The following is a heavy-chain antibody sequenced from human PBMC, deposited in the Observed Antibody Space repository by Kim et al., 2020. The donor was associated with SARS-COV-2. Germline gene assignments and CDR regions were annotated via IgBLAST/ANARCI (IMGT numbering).Heavy chain of an antibody. J-gene: IGHJ4*02. CDR1: GCSISIYY. V-gene: IGHV4-59*01. Sequence: SETLSLTCTVSGCSISIYYWSWIRQPPGKGLEGIGYIYYSGSTNYNPSLKSRVTISLDTSKNQFSLKLSSVTAADTAVYYCARGFAYWGLRTLATVSS. CDR2: IYYSGST. CDR3: ARGFAY.